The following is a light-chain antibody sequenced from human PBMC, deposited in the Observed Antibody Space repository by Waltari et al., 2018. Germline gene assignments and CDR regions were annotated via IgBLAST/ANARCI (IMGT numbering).Light chain of an antibody. CDR1: QTVGTNY. Sequence: ELVLTPSPGTLSLSPGQRATLSCRASQTVGTNYLAWDQQKPGQAPRVLIYGASSRATDIPDRFSGSGSGTDFTLTISRLEPEDFAMYYCQQYNRSPWTFGQGTRVEIK. CDR2: GAS. CDR3: QQYNRSPWT. J-gene: IGKJ1*01. V-gene: IGKV3-20*01.